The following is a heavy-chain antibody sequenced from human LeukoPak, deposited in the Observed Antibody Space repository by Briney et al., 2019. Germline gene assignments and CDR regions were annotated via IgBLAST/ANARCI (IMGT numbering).Heavy chain of an antibody. J-gene: IGHJ4*02. D-gene: IGHD1-26*01. CDR3: ARDLLGWELHYFDY. V-gene: IGHV3-21*01. CDR1: GFTLSTY. CDR2: ISGSSSYI. Sequence: GGSLRLSCAASGFTLSTYMNWVRPAPGTGLEWVSSISGSSSYIYYADSVKGRFSISRDNAKNSLYLQMNSLRAEDTAVYYCARDLLGWELHYFDYWGQGTLVTVSS.